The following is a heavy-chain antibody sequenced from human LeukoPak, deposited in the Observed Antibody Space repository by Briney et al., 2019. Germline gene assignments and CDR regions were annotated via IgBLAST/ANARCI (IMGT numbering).Heavy chain of an antibody. CDR1: GFILNDYP. V-gene: IGHV3-30-3*01. CDR3: AKAQTQIVGATLDY. J-gene: IGHJ4*02. D-gene: IGHD1-26*01. Sequence: GGSLRLSCAASGFILNDYPMYWVRQAPGKGLEWVAVVSCDESNNCYADSVRGRLTISRDNSKNTLYLQMNSLRVEDTAVYYCAKAQTQIVGATLDYWGQGTLVTVSS. CDR2: VSCDESNN.